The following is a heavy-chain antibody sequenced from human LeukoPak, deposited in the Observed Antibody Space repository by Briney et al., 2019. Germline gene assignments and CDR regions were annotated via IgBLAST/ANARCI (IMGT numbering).Heavy chain of an antibody. CDR3: ARSGMVRGFDP. CDR1: GYAFTDFY. J-gene: IGHJ5*02. CDR2: INPNSGGT. D-gene: IGHD3-10*01. Sequence: GASVKVSCKASGYAFTDFYIHWVRQAPGQGLEWMGWINPNSGGTTYAQKFQGRVTMTRDTSISTAYMELSRLRSDDTAIYYCARSGMVRGFDPWGQGTLVTVSS. V-gene: IGHV1-2*02.